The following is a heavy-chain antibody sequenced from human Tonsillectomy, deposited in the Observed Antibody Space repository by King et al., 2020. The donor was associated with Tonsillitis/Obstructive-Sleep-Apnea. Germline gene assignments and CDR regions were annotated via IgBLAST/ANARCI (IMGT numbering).Heavy chain of an antibody. Sequence: VQLQESGPGLVKPSETLSLTCTVPGGSISTYYWSWIRQPPGKGLEWIGYINNSGSTNYNPSLKSRVTITVDTSKNQFSLKLSSVTAADTAVYFCSRNLGIVTAGRDYGLDVWGQGTTVTVSS. CDR1: GGSISTYY. D-gene: IGHD6-13*01. J-gene: IGHJ6*02. CDR3: SRNLGIVTAGRDYGLDV. V-gene: IGHV4-59*01. CDR2: INNSGST.